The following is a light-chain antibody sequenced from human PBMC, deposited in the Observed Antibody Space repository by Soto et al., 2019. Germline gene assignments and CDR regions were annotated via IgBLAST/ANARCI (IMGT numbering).Light chain of an antibody. CDR3: QQSYSSPLT. Sequence: DVQMTQSPSSLSASVGDTVTITCRASQSINNYLNWYGQKPGEAPKLLMYSASTLQSGVPSRFSGSGTGTDFTLTITSLQPEDFAVYYCQQSYSSPLTFGGGTKVEI. V-gene: IGKV1-39*01. J-gene: IGKJ4*01. CDR2: SAS. CDR1: QSINNY.